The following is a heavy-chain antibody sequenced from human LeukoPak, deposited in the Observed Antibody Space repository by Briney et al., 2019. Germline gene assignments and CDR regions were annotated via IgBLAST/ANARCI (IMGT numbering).Heavy chain of an antibody. CDR3: ARDERRYCSDSSCYPGDY. CDR2: ISRTSAYI. CDR1: GFTFSSYA. D-gene: IGHD2-2*01. V-gene: IGHV3-21*01. Sequence: GESLRLSCAASGFTFSSYAMKWVRQAPGKGLEWVSAISRTSAYIYYSDSVKGRFTISRDNAKNSVYLQIDSLRAEDTAVYYCARDERRYCSDSSCYPGDYWGQGTLVAVSS. J-gene: IGHJ4*02.